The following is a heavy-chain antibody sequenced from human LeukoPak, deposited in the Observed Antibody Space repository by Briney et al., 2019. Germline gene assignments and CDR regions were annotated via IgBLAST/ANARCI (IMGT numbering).Heavy chain of an antibody. CDR3: ARRGSTSSDFYFDY. D-gene: IGHD6-6*01. V-gene: IGHV4-39*01. CDR1: GDSISSSSYY. CDR2: IYYNGNI. Sequence: SETLSLTCSVSGDSISSSSYYWGWIRQPPGKGLEWNGSIYYNGNIYYNPSLKSRVTISVDTSKNQVSLKLSSVSAADTAVYYCARRGSTSSDFYFDYWGQGTLVTVSS. J-gene: IGHJ4*02.